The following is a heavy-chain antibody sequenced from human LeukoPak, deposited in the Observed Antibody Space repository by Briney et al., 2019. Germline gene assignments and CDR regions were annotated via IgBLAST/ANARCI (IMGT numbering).Heavy chain of an antibody. Sequence: GGSVRLSCEASGFTFSNYCMHWVRHAPGKGLMWVSQISTDGSQTFYADSVKGRFTISRDNAKNTLFLQMDSLRPEYTAVYYCVRSLRSADFWGQGTLVTVSS. CDR1: GFTFSNYC. V-gene: IGHV3-74*01. J-gene: IGHJ4*02. CDR2: ISTDGSQT. CDR3: VRSLRSADF.